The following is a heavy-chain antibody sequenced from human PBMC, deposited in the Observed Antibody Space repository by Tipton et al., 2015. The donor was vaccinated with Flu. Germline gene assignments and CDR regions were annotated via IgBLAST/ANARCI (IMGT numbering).Heavy chain of an antibody. Sequence: GSLRLSCVVSGFTLTRYGMSWVRQAPGKGLEWISGFSIRGGATFFADSVKGRFTISRDYYKNTLYLQMNSLRAEDTAVYYCARHTGDSVRGIIDYWGQGTLVTVSS. CDR3: ARHTGDSVRGIIDY. CDR2: FSIRGGAT. D-gene: IGHD3-10*02. J-gene: IGHJ4*02. CDR1: GFTLTRYG. V-gene: IGHV3-23*01.